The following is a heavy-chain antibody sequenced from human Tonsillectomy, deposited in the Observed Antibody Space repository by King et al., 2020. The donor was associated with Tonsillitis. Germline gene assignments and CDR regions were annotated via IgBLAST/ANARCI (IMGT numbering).Heavy chain of an antibody. V-gene: IGHV1-69*01. CDR3: ARAHSSGYWAYNYYMDV. J-gene: IGHJ6*03. CDR1: GGSFSSYA. D-gene: IGHD3-22*01. CDR2: IIPPFGTA. Sequence: QLVQSGAEVKKPGSSVKVSCKASGGSFSSYAISWLRQAPGQGLEWMGGIIPPFGTANYAQKFQGRVTITADESTSTAYMELSSLRSEDTAVYYCARAHSSGYWAYNYYMDVWGKGTTVTVSS.